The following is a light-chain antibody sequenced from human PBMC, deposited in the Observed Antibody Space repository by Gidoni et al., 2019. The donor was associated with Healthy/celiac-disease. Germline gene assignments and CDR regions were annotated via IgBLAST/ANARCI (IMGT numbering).Light chain of an antibody. CDR1: TSISSW. CDR3: QHPGT. V-gene: IGKV1-5*03. Sequence: DIQMTQSPSTLSASVGDRVTITCRASTSISSWLAWYQQKPGKAPKLLIYKASSLESGVPSRFSGSGSGTEFTLTISSLQPDDFATYYCQHPGTFGQGTKLEIK. CDR2: KAS. J-gene: IGKJ2*01.